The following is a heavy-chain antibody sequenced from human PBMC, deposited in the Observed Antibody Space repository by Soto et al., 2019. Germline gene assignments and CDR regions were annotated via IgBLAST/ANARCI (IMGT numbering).Heavy chain of an antibody. Sequence: PSVTLSLTCTVSGDSIRSGDYYWSWIRQPPRKGLEWIGYIYYSGSTYYDPSLKSRVTISVDTSKNQFSLKLSSVTAADTAVYYCARERTYYYDSSGHRDLDYWGQGTLVTVSS. CDR3: ARERTYYYDSSGHRDLDY. CDR2: IYYSGST. CDR1: GDSIRSGDYY. V-gene: IGHV4-30-4*01. D-gene: IGHD3-22*01. J-gene: IGHJ4*02.